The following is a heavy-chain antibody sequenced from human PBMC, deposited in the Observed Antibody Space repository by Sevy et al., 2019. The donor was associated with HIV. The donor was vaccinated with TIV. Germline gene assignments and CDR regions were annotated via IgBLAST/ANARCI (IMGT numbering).Heavy chain of an antibody. CDR3: ARLPPNEKVGATD. CDR2: ISAYNGNT. CDR1: GYTFTSYG. D-gene: IGHD1-26*01. V-gene: IGHV1-18*04. J-gene: IGHJ4*02. Sequence: ASVKVSCKACGYTFTSYGISWVRQAPGQGLEWMGWISAYNGNTNYAQKLQGRVTMTTDTSTSTAYMELRSLRSDDTAVNYCARLPPNEKVGATDWGQGTLVTVSS.